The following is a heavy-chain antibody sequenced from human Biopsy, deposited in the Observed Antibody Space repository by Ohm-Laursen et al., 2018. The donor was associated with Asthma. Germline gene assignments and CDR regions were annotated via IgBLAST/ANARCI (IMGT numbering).Heavy chain of an antibody. CDR1: GFTFSNYG. CDR2: ISFGGSNK. CDR3: AKDVFPGWELRRGPDY. J-gene: IGHJ4*02. Sequence: SLRLSYTASGFTFSNYGMHWVRQAPGKGLDWVAVISFGGSNKNYTDSVKGRFTISRDNSRNTLHLQMNSLRAEDTAVYYCAKDVFPGWELRRGPDYWGQGTLVTVSS. D-gene: IGHD1-26*01. V-gene: IGHV3-30*18.